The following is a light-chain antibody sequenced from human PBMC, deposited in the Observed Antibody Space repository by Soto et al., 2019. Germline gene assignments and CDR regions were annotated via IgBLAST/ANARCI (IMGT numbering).Light chain of an antibody. CDR1: QSLLHSNGYNY. J-gene: IGKJ4*01. Sequence: DIVMTQSQLSLPVTPGAPASISCRSSQSLLHSNGYNYLDWYLQKPGQSPQLLIYLGSNRASGVTHRFSGSGSGTDFTLRISRVEAEDVGVYYCMHAHHSPPTFGGGTKVEIK. CDR3: MHAHHSPPT. CDR2: LGS. V-gene: IGKV2-28*01.